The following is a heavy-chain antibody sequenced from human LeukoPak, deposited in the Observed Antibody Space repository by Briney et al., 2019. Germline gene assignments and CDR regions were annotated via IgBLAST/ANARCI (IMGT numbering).Heavy chain of an antibody. Sequence: ASVKVSCKASGDTFNKYAITWVRQAPGQGLECMGGIIPTLASSNYTQKFQGRVTITTDQSTSTVYMELRSLRSADTAVYYCASDRGTTSRAPHVWGQGTRVTVSS. J-gene: IGHJ3*01. CDR2: IIPTLASS. D-gene: IGHD4-17*01. CDR3: ASDRGTTSRAPHV. V-gene: IGHV1-69*05. CDR1: GDTFNKYA.